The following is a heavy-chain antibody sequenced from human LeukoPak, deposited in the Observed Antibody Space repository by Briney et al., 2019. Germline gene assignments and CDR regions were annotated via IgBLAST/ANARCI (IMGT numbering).Heavy chain of an antibody. CDR3: AKLGLSITIFGVARAPRDFHGMDV. V-gene: IGHV3-23*01. J-gene: IGHJ6*02. Sequence: GGSLRLSCAASGFTFSSYAMSWVRQAPGKGLEWVSAISGGGGSTYYADSVKGRFTISRDNSKNTLYLQMNGLRAEDTAVYYCAKLGLSITIFGVARAPRDFHGMDVWGQGTTVTVSS. CDR2: ISGGGGST. D-gene: IGHD3-3*01. CDR1: GFTFSSYA.